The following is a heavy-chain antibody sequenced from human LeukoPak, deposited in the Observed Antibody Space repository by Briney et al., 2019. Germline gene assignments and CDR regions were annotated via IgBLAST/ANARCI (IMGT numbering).Heavy chain of an antibody. CDR2: INHSGST. CDR3: ARSGYCSGGRCYYFDY. D-gene: IGHD2-15*01. J-gene: IGHJ4*02. Sequence: SETLSLTCAVYGGSFSGYYWSWIRQPPGKGLEWIGEINHSGSTNYNPSLKSRVTISVDTSKNQFSLKLSSVTAADTAVYYCARSGYCSGGRCYYFDYWGQGTLVTVSS. V-gene: IGHV4-34*01. CDR1: GGSFSGYY.